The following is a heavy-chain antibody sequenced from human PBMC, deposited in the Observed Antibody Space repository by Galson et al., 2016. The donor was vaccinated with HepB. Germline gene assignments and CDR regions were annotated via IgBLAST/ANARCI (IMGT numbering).Heavy chain of an antibody. CDR3: SRDRVTGKRFDL. V-gene: IGHV4-59*01. CDR2: THYSGST. D-gene: IGHD2-8*02. CDR1: GGSISSYY. J-gene: IGHJ2*01. Sequence: SETLSLTCTVSGGSISSYYWTWIRQSPGKRLEWIGYTHYSGSTNYNPSLKSRVTISVDTSKNQFPLKLSSVTAAGTAVYYFSRDRVTGKRFDLWGRGTLLTVAS.